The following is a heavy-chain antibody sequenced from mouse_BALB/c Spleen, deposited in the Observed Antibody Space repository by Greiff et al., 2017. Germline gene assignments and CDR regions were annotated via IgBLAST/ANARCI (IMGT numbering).Heavy chain of an antibody. Sequence: EVQLQESGPSLVKPSQTLSLTCSVTGDSITSCYWNWIRKFPGNKLEYMGYISYSGSTYYNPSLKSRISITRDTSKNQYYLQLNSVTTEDTATYYCASTDYYGSSYGFAYWGQGTLVTVSA. D-gene: IGHD1-1*01. J-gene: IGHJ3*01. CDR2: ISYSGST. V-gene: IGHV3-8*02. CDR3: ASTDYYGSSYGFAY. CDR1: GDSITSCY.